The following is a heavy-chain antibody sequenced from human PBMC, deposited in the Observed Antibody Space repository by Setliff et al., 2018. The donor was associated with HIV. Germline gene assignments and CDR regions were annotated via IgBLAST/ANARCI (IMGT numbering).Heavy chain of an antibody. CDR3: ARATATWLVDN. V-gene: IGHV4-34*01. D-gene: IGHD2-15*01. CDR1: GGSLSDYY. J-gene: IGHJ4*02. CDR2: IHSSGNT. Sequence: SETLSLTCAVYGGSLSDYYWSWIRQPPGKGLEWLGEIHSSGNTNYSPSLKGRVTISVDTPKNQYSLNLKSVTAADTAVYYCARATATWLVDNWGQGTLVTVSS.